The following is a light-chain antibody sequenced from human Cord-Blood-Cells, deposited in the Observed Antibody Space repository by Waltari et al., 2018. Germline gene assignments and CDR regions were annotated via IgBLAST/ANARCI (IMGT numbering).Light chain of an antibody. J-gene: IGKJ1*01. CDR1: QRISSW. Sequence: IQITQSPSTLSASVGYRVTITCRASQRISSWLARYQQTPGKAPKLLIYDASSLESGVPSRCSGSGSGTEFTLTISSLEPDDFASYYYQQYNSYGTFGQGTKVEIK. V-gene: IGKV1-5*01. CDR3: QQYNSYGT. CDR2: DAS.